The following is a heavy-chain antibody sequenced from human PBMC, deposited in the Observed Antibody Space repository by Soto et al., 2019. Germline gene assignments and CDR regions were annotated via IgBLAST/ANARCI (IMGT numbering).Heavy chain of an antibody. CDR3: ARDSTGSGLDYGMDV. Sequence: QVQLVESGGGLVKPGGPLRLSCAASGFTFNDHYMTWIRQAPGKGLEWVSFISSDSIYTNSADSVKGRFTISRDNAKNLLYLQMSSLRVEDTAVYYCARDSTGSGLDYGMDVWGQGTTVAVSS. D-gene: IGHD3-10*01. CDR2: ISSDSIYT. CDR1: GFTFNDHY. J-gene: IGHJ6*02. V-gene: IGHV3-11*06.